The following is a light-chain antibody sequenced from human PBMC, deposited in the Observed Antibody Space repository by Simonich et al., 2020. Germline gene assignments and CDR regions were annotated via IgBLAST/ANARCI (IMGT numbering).Light chain of an antibody. CDR3: QQYNSYSPYT. V-gene: IGKV1-5*03. CDR2: KAS. Sequence: DIQMTQSPSTLSASVGDRVTITCRASQSISSWLAWYQQKPGNAPKLLIYKASSLESGVPSRFSGSGSGTEFTLTISSLQPDDFATYYCQQYNSYSPYTFGQGTKLEIK. CDR1: QSISSW. J-gene: IGKJ2*01.